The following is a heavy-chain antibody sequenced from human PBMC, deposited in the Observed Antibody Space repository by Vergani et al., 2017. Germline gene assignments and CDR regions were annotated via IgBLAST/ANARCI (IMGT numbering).Heavy chain of an antibody. Sequence: VQLVESGGGVVQPGRSLRLSCAASGFTFSSYGMHWVRQAPGKGLEWVAVIWYDGSNKYYADSVKGRFTISRDNSKNTLYLQMNSLRAEDTAVYYCAREGSITIFGVVSPPFDYWGQGTLVTVSS. CDR1: GFTFSSYG. V-gene: IGHV3-33*08. J-gene: IGHJ4*02. D-gene: IGHD3-3*01. CDR3: AREGSITIFGVVSPPFDY. CDR2: IWYDGSNK.